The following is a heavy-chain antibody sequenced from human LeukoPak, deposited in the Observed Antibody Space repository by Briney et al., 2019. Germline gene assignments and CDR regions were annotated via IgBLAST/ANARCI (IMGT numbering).Heavy chain of an antibody. J-gene: IGHJ4*02. CDR3: ARSRRDSAWYIDDY. CDR2: IDSTSSYL. Sequence: GGSLRLSCAASGFTFSSFNMNWVRQAPGKGLEWVASIDSTSSYLFYADSVRGRFTISRDHARSSLSLQMHSLTADDTAVYYCARSRRDSAWYIDDYWGQGTLVTVSS. CDR1: GFTFSSFN. D-gene: IGHD6-13*01. V-gene: IGHV3-21*01.